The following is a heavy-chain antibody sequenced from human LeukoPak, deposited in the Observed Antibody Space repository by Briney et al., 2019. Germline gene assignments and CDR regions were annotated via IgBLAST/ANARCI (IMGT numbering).Heavy chain of an antibody. CDR2: ISYDGSNK. CDR1: GFTFSSYA. Sequence: GGSLRLSCAAPGFTFSSYAMHWVRQAPGKGLEWVAVISYDGSNKYYADSVKGRFTISRDNSKNTLYLQMNSLRAEDTAVYYCARVSSYSDSSGYYYFARAFDIWGQGTTVTVSS. J-gene: IGHJ3*02. CDR3: ARVSSYSDSSGYYYFARAFDI. V-gene: IGHV3-30-3*01. D-gene: IGHD3-22*01.